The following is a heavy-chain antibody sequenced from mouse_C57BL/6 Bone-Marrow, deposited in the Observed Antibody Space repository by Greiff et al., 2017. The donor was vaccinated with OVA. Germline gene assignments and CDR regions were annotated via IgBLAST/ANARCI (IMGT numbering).Heavy chain of an antibody. CDR3: ARQGNGSSYWYFDV. V-gene: IGHV5-17*01. J-gene: IGHJ1*03. CDR2: ISSGSSTI. Sequence: EVKLVESGGGLVKPGGSLKLSCAASGFTFSDYGMHWVRQAPEKGLEWVAYISSGSSTIYYADTVKGRFTISRDNAKNTLFLQMTSLRSEDTAMYYCARQGNGSSYWYFDVWGTGTTVTVS. D-gene: IGHD1-1*01. CDR1: GFTFSDYG.